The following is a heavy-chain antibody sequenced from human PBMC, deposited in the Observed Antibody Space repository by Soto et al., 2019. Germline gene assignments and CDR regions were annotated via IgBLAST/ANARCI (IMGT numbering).Heavy chain of an antibody. Sequence: GASVKVSCKTSGYIFTDHLIHWVRQSPGQGLQWVGWVHPDSGGTNVAQAFQDRVTMTADTSITTAYMELARLRPDDTAIFYCARGAQGFFPVSGIYFYFDHWGQGTPVTVSS. D-gene: IGHD3-22*01. V-gene: IGHV1-2*02. CDR3: ARGAQGFFPVSGIYFYFDH. CDR2: VHPDSGGT. J-gene: IGHJ4*02. CDR1: GYIFTDHL.